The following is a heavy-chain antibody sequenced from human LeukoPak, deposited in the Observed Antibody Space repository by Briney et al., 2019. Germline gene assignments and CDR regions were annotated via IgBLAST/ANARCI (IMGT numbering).Heavy chain of an antibody. D-gene: IGHD5-18*01. CDR1: GGSISSYY. CDR2: IYYSGST. V-gene: IGHV4-59*08. Sequence: SETLPLTCTVSGGSISSYYWSWIRQPPGKGLEWIGYIYYSGSTNYIPSLTSRVTISVDTSKNQFSLKLTSVTAADTAVYYCARHLRGYSYGPFDYWGQGTLVTVSS. CDR3: ARHLRGYSYGPFDY. J-gene: IGHJ4*02.